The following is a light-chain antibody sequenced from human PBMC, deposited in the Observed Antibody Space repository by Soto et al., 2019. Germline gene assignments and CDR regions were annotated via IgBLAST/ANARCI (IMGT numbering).Light chain of an antibody. CDR3: GAWDGGLSAFV. Sequence: QSVLTQPPSVSAAPGRTVTISCAGSSSNIGNSFVSWYQQLPGTAPRLLIYDNNERPSVIPDRFSGSKSGTSATLGITGLQTGDEADYYCGAWDGGLSAFVFGTGTKLTVL. CDR1: SSNIGNSF. V-gene: IGLV1-51*01. CDR2: DNN. J-gene: IGLJ1*01.